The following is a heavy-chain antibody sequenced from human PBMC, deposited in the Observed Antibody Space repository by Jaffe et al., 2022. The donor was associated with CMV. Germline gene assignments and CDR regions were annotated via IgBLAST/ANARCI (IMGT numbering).Heavy chain of an antibody. CDR2: ISGSGGST. CDR3: ASPKDRTTIGPWFDP. V-gene: IGHV3-23*01. Sequence: EVQLLESGGGLVQPGGSLRLSCAASGFTFSSYAMSWVRQAPGKGLEWVSAISGSGGSTYYADSVKGRFTISRDNSKNTLYLQMNSLRAEDTAVYYCASPKDRTTIGPWFDPWGQGTLVTVSS. J-gene: IGHJ5*02. D-gene: IGHD1-1*01. CDR1: GFTFSSYA.